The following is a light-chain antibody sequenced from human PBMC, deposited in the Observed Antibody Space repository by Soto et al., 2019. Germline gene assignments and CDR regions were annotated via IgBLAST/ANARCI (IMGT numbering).Light chain of an antibody. V-gene: IGKV1-27*01. Sequence: DIQMTQSPSSLSASVGDRVTITCRASQGISNYLAWYQQKPGKVPKLLIYAASTLQSGVPSRFSGSGSGTYFTLTSSSLQPEDVATYYCQKSNSAPWTFGQGTKVEIK. CDR1: QGISNY. CDR2: AAS. J-gene: IGKJ1*01. CDR3: QKSNSAPWT.